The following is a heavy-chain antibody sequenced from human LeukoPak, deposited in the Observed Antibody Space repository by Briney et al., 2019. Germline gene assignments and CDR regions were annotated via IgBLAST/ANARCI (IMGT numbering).Heavy chain of an antibody. CDR3: ARTGTRGPAVAASYYFDC. D-gene: IGHD6-19*01. Sequence: GGSLRLSCTASGLMFSTYWMSWVRQAPGKGLEWVANIKGDGSDKYYVDSVKGRFTISRDNSKNTLYLQMNSLRAEDTAVYYCARTGTRGPAVAASYYFDCWGQGTLVTVSS. V-gene: IGHV3-7*01. J-gene: IGHJ4*02. CDR2: IKGDGSDK. CDR1: GLMFSTYW.